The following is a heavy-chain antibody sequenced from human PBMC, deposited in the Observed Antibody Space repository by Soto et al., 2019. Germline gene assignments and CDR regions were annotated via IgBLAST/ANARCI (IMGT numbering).Heavy chain of an antibody. D-gene: IGHD6-19*01. V-gene: IGHV1-18*04. CDR3: ARDSRAVAGPIYYYYGMDV. CDR2: ISAYNGDT. J-gene: IGHJ6*02. CDR1: GYTFTSYG. Sequence: ASVKVSCKASGYTFTSYGISWVRQAPGQGLEWMGWISAYNGDTNYAQKLQGRVTMTTDTSTSTAYMELRSLRSDDTAVYYCARDSRAVAGPIYYYYGMDVWGQGTTVTVSS.